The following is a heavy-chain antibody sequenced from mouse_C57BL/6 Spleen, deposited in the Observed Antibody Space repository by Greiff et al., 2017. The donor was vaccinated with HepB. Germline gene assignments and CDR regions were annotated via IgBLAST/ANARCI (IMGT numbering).Heavy chain of an antibody. D-gene: IGHD4-1*01. J-gene: IGHJ3*01. CDR3: TGTGTGLAWFAY. Sequence: EVKLEESGGGLVQPGGSMKLSCVASGFTFSNYWMNWVRQSPEKGLEWVAQIRLKSDNYATHYAESVKGRFTISRDDSKSSVYLQMNNLRAEDTGIYYCTGTGTGLAWFAYWGQGTLVTVSA. V-gene: IGHV6-3*01. CDR2: IRLKSDNYAT. CDR1: GFTFSNYW.